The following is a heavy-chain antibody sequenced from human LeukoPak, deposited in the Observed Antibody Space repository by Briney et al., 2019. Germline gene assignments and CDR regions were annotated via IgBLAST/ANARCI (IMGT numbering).Heavy chain of an antibody. Sequence: ASVKVSCKASGYTFTSYYMHWVRQAPGQGLEWMGIINPSGGSTSYAQKFQGRVTMTRDMSTSTVYMEVSSLTSHDTAVYYCARCPVLRGVRFPCVLDYWGQGTLVTVSS. J-gene: IGHJ4*02. CDR3: ARCPVLRGVRFPCVLDY. D-gene: IGHD3-10*01. V-gene: IGHV1-46*01. CDR1: GYTFTSYY. CDR2: INPSGGST.